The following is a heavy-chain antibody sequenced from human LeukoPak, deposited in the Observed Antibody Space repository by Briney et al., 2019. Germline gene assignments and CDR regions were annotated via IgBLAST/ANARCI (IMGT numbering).Heavy chain of an antibody. J-gene: IGHJ4*02. CDR1: GGTFSSYA. D-gene: IGHD1-1*01. V-gene: IGHV1-69*13. CDR3: ASGNFNSYYFDY. Sequence: GASVKVSCKASGGTFSSYAISWVRQAPGQGLELMGGIIPIFGTANYAQKFQGRVTITADESTSTAYMELSSLRSEDTAVYYCASGNFNSYYFDYWGQGTLVTVSS. CDR2: IIPIFGTA.